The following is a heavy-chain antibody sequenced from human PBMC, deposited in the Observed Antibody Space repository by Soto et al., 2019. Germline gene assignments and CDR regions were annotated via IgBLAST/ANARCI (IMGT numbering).Heavy chain of an antibody. V-gene: IGHV1-69*06. CDR2: TIARFGSA. Sequence: GASVKVSCKASGGTFSSDFISWVRQAPGQGLEWMGGTIARFGSANFAQKFQGRVTITADRFTSTVYMELSSLTSEDTATYYCARDQDSDNYVYAGSQEPYGMDVWGQGTTVTVSS. CDR3: ARDQDSDNYVYAGSQEPYGMDV. D-gene: IGHD3-16*01. J-gene: IGHJ6*02. CDR1: GGTFSSDF.